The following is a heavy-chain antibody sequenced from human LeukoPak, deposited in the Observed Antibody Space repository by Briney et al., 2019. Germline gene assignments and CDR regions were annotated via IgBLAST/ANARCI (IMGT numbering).Heavy chain of an antibody. Sequence: GGSLRLSCAASGFTFSNAWMSWVRQAPGKGLEWVGRIKSKTDGGTTDYAAPVKGRFTISRDDPKNTLYLQMNSLKTEDTAVYYCTTTSDYGDHKRWGQGTLVTVSS. D-gene: IGHD4-17*01. CDR2: IKSKTDGGTT. CDR1: GFTFSNAW. V-gene: IGHV3-15*01. J-gene: IGHJ4*02. CDR3: TTTSDYGDHKR.